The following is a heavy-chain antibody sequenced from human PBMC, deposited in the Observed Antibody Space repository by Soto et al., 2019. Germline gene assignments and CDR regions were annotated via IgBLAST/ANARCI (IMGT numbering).Heavy chain of an antibody. CDR1: GGTFSSLG. J-gene: IGHJ4*02. D-gene: IGHD5-12*01. V-gene: IGHV1-69*01. CDR3: ATRGTQGRWLEFADY. CDR2: IIPISGRT. Sequence: QVQLVQSGAEVKRPGSSVKVSCEASGGTFSSLGFTWVRQAPGQGLEWMGGIIPISGRTTFAPKFLGRVTITADEFTRTTYMELTALTSADTAIYYCATRGTQGRWLEFADYWGQGTLVTVSS.